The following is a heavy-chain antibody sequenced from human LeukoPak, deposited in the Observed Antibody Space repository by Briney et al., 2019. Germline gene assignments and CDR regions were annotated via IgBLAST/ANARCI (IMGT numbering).Heavy chain of an antibody. J-gene: IGHJ3*02. V-gene: IGHV1-2*02. CDR1: GYTFTGYY. CDR3: ARGLWNIVVVPAATGDAFDI. CDR2: INPDRGGT. Sequence: LGASVKVSCKASGYTFTGYYMHWVRQAPGQGLEWMGWINPDRGGTNYAQKFQGRVTMTRDTSISTAYIELSRLRSDDTAVYYCARGLWNIVVVPAATGDAFDIWGQGTMVTVSS. D-gene: IGHD2-2*01.